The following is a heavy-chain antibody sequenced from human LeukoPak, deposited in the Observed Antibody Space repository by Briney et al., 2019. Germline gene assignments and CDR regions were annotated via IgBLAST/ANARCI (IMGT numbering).Heavy chain of an antibody. CDR3: ARGSGYSYGSFGVFGYYYGMDV. J-gene: IGHJ6*02. CDR1: GYTFTSYA. D-gene: IGHD5-18*01. CDR2: INAGNGNT. V-gene: IGHV1-3*01. Sequence: EAPVKVSCKASGYTFTSYAMHWVRQAPGQRLEWMGWINAGNGNTKYSQKFQGRVTITRDTSASTAYMELSSLRSEDTAVYYCARGSGYSYGSFGVFGYYYGMDVWGQGTTVTVSS.